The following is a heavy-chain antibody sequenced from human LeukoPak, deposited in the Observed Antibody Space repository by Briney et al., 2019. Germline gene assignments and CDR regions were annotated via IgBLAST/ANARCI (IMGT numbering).Heavy chain of an antibody. Sequence: ASVKVSCKASGYTFTGYYMHWVRQAPGQGLEWMGWINPNSGGTNYAQKFQGRVTMTRDTSISTAYMELSRLRSDDTAVYYCARTRPNSGSYVGYWGQGTLVTVSS. CDR1: GYTFTGYY. D-gene: IGHD1-26*01. V-gene: IGHV1-2*02. CDR3: ARTRPNSGSYVGY. CDR2: INPNSGGT. J-gene: IGHJ4*02.